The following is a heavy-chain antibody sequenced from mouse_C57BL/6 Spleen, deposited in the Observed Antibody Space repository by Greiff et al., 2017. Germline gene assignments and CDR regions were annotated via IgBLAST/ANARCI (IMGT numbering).Heavy chain of an antibody. J-gene: IGHJ2*01. CDR3: AREGGPYYFDY. CDR2: ISDGGSYT. Sequence: DVKLVESGGGLVKPGGSLKLSCAASGFTFSSYAMSWVRQTPEKRLEWVATISDGGSYTYSPDNVKGRFTISRDNAKNTLYLQMSHLKSEDTAMYYCAREGGPYYFDYWGQGTTLTVSS. V-gene: IGHV5-4*01. CDR1: GFTFSSYA.